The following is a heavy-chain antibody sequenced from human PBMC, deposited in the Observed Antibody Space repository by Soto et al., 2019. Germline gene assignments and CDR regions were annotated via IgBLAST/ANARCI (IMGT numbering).Heavy chain of an antibody. CDR3: ARARGHTYGYPVDY. CDR2: ISYDGNNK. CDR1: GFTFSTKA. Sequence: QVHVVESGGGVVQPGRSLRLSCAASGFTFSTKAMHRVRQAPGKGLEWVALISYDGNNKYYADSVKGRFTISRDNSKNTLYLQMNSLRPEDTAVYYCARARGHTYGYPVDYWGQGTPVTVSS. D-gene: IGHD5-18*01. J-gene: IGHJ4*02. V-gene: IGHV3-30*03.